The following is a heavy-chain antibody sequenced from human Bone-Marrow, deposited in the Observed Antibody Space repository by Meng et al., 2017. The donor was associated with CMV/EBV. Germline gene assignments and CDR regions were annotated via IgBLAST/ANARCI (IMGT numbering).Heavy chain of an antibody. CDR2: IYYSGST. V-gene: IGHV4-59*01. CDR1: GGSISSYY. Sequence: SETLSLTCTVSGGSISSYYWSWIRQPPGKGLEWIGYIYYSGSTNYNPSLKSRVTISVDTSKNQFSLKLSSVTAADTAVYYCARSSDRGYFDYWGQGTLVTASS. CDR3: ARSSDRGYFDY. J-gene: IGHJ4*02. D-gene: IGHD3-10*01.